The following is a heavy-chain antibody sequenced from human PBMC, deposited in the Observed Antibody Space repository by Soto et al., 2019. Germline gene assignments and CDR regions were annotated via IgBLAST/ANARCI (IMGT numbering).Heavy chain of an antibody. J-gene: IGHJ5*02. CDR1: GYIFINYG. Sequence: QVQLVQSGAEVKKPGASVKVSCKASGYIFINYGITWVRQAPGQGLEWMGWISGYNGNTKYADKLQGRDTMTTDTSTTTAYMELRSLRSDDTAVYYCARDEVPAANWLDRWGQGTLVTVSS. CDR3: ARDEVPAANWLDR. V-gene: IGHV1-18*01. CDR2: ISGYNGNT. D-gene: IGHD2-2*01.